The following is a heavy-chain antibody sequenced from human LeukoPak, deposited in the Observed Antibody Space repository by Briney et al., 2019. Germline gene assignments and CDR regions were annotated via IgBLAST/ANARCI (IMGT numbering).Heavy chain of an antibody. V-gene: IGHV3-7*01. Sequence: PGGSLRLSCAASGFTFSSYWMSWVRQAPGKGLEWVANIKQDGSEKYYVDSVKGRFTISRDNAKNSLYLQMNSLRAEDTAVYYCARVRKSGLELSQGAFDIWGQGTMVTVSS. CDR2: IKQDGSEK. CDR3: ARVRKSGLELSQGAFDI. J-gene: IGHJ3*02. D-gene: IGHD1-7*01. CDR1: GFTFSSYW.